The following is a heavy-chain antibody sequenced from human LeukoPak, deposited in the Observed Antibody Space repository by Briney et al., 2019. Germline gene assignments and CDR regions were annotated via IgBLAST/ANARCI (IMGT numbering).Heavy chain of an antibody. D-gene: IGHD2-15*01. V-gene: IGHV4-34*01. CDR2: INHSGST. J-gene: IGHJ3*02. CDR1: GGSFSGYY. CDR3: AREYCSGGSCYGAFDI. Sequence: KPSETLSLTCAVYGGSFSGYYWSWIRQPPGKGLEWIGEINHSGSTNYNPSLKSRVTISVDTSKNQFSLKLSSVTAADTAVYYCAREYCSGGSCYGAFDIWGQGTMVTVSS.